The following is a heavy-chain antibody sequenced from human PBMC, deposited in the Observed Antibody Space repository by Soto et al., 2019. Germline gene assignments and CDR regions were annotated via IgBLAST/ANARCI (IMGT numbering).Heavy chain of an antibody. CDR1: GFIFSNFD. CDR3: VRGLPGGFDP. Sequence: PGGSLRLSCGAPGFIFSNFDMHWVRQTTEKGLEWVSGIGFAGDTNYSGSVKGRFTISRENAKNSLFLQMNSLRVGDTAVYYCVRGLPGGFDPWGQGTLVTVSS. D-gene: IGHD3-10*01. J-gene: IGHJ5*02. CDR2: IGFAGDT. V-gene: IGHV3-13*01.